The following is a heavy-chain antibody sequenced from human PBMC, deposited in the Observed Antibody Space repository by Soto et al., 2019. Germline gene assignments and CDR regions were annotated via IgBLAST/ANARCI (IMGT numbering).Heavy chain of an antibody. V-gene: IGHV1-69*06. Sequence: QVQLVQSGAEVKKPGSSVKVSCKASGGTFSSYAITWVRQAPGQGLDWMGEIIPIFGATNFAQSFQGRLTITADKSTTTAYMELSSLTSEDTAVYYCARMGGSFLDSWGQGTLVIVSS. CDR3: ARMGGSFLDS. J-gene: IGHJ5*01. CDR2: IIPIFGAT. D-gene: IGHD1-26*01. CDR1: GGTFSSYA.